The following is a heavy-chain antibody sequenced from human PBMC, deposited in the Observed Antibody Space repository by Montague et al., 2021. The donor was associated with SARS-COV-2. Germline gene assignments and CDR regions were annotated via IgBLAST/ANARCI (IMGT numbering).Heavy chain of an antibody. CDR3: ARDVRYYDFWSGRAQTSPDY. CDR2: IYHSGST. Sequence: SETLSLTCTVSGYSISSGYYWGWIRQPPGKGLGWIGSIYHSGSTXYNPSLKSRVTISVDTSKNQFSLKLSSVTAADTAVYYCARDVRYYDFWSGRAQTSPDYWGQGTLVTVSS. J-gene: IGHJ4*02. V-gene: IGHV4-38-2*02. D-gene: IGHD3-3*01. CDR1: GYSISSGYY.